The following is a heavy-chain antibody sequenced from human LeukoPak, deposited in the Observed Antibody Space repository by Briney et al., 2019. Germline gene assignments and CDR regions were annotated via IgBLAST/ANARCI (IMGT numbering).Heavy chain of an antibody. D-gene: IGHD5-12*01. Sequence: SETLSLTCTVSGGSISSYYWSWIRQPPGKGLEWIGYIYYSGSTSYNPSLKSRVTISVDTSKNQFSLKLSSVTAADTAVYYCARLRGYSGYDRFYYYYGMDVWGQGTTVTVSS. CDR2: IYYSGST. V-gene: IGHV4-59*01. CDR1: GGSISSYY. J-gene: IGHJ6*02. CDR3: ARLRGYSGYDRFYYYYGMDV.